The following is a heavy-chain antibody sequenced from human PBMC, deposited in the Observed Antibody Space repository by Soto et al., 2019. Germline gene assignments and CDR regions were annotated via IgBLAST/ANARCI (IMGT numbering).Heavy chain of an antibody. CDR1: GGSLTSGNSYS. D-gene: IGHD3-10*01. CDR3: ARAVAPYFGTWFDP. J-gene: IGHJ5*02. Sequence: SVTLSFTCAGSGGSLTSGNSYSWSWIRQPPGKGLEWLGSISRTGGTSYNPSLKSRVTMSVDEPKNQFSLKLSSVNAADMGVDYCARAVAPYFGTWFDPWGQGTLVIVSS. V-gene: IGHV4-30-2*01. CDR2: ISRTGGT.